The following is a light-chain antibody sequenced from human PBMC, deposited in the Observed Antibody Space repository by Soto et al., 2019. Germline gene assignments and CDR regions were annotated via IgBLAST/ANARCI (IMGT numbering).Light chain of an antibody. Sequence: QSVLTQPPSASETPGQTVSISCSGSNSNIASNTVNWYQHLPGTAPKLLIYYNNQRPSGVPDRFSGSKSGTSASLAISGLQSEDESDYYCAAWDATLKRYVFGTGTKFTVL. CDR1: NSNIASNT. V-gene: IGLV1-44*01. CDR2: YNN. J-gene: IGLJ1*01. CDR3: AAWDATLKRYV.